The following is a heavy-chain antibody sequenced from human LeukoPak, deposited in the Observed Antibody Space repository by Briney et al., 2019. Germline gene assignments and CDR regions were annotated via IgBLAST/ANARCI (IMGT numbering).Heavy chain of an antibody. Sequence: GGSLRLSCAASGFTVSSNYMSWVRQAPGKGLVWVSHINSDGSITSYADSVKGRFTISRDNAKNTLYLRMNSLRAEDTAVYYCARDAVDTANAVWGQGTTVTVSS. D-gene: IGHD5-18*01. J-gene: IGHJ6*02. CDR2: INSDGSIT. V-gene: IGHV3-74*01. CDR1: GFTVSSNY. CDR3: ARDAVDTANAV.